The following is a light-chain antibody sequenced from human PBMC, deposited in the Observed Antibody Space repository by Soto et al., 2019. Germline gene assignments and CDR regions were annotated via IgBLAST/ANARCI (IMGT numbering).Light chain of an antibody. CDR2: EVT. CDR1: SGDVGGYNY. Sequence: QSALTQPPSASGSPGQSVTISCTGTSGDVGGYNYVSWYQQHPGKVPKLMIYEVTKRPSGGPDRFTGSKSGNTASLTVSGLQAEDEADYYCSSYAGSNDFVFGTGTKVTVL. J-gene: IGLJ1*01. CDR3: SSYAGSNDFV. V-gene: IGLV2-8*01.